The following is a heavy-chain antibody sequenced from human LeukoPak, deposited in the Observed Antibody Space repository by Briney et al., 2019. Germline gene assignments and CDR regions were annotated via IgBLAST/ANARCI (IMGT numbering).Heavy chain of an antibody. CDR3: ARAKGRGAFDI. J-gene: IGHJ3*02. V-gene: IGHV3-33*01. CDR1: GFTFSSYG. D-gene: IGHD3-10*01. Sequence: PGGSLRLSCAASGFTFSSYGMHWVRQAPGKGLEWVAVIWYDGSNKYYADSVKGRFTISRDNSKNTLYLQMNSLRAEDTAVYYCARAKGRGAFDIWGQGTMVTSLQ. CDR2: IWYDGSNK.